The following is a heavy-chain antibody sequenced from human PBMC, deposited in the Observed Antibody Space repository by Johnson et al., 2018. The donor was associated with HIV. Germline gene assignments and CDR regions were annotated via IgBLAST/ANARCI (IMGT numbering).Heavy chain of an antibody. D-gene: IGHD3-16*02. CDR3: ARDRTSYGWIHDAFDI. CDR1: GFTFTTYS. Sequence: QVQLVESGGGVVQPGRSLRLSCAASGFTFTTYSMHWVRQAPGTGLEWVAVISYDGSNKYYADSVKGRFTISRDHSKNTVYLQMNSLRTEDTALYYCARDRTSYGWIHDAFDIWGQGTMVTVSS. CDR2: ISYDGSNK. V-gene: IGHV3-30-3*01. J-gene: IGHJ3*02.